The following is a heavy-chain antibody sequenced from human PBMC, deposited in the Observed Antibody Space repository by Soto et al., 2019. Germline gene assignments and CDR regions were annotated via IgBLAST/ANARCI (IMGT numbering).Heavy chain of an antibody. V-gene: IGHV3-7*03. CDR1: GFTFSSYW. D-gene: IGHD2-21*02. CDR2: IKQDGSEK. Sequence: GGSLRLSCAASGFTFSSYWMSWARQAPGKGLEWVANIKQDGSEKYYVDSVKGRFTISRDNAKNSLYLQMNSLRAEDTAVYYCAREEGRGTQGDSSYSGMHVWGQGTAVTVPS. J-gene: IGHJ6*02. CDR3: AREEGRGTQGDSSYSGMHV.